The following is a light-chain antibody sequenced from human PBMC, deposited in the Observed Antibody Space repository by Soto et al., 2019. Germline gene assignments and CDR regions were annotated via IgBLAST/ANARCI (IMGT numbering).Light chain of an antibody. CDR1: QTIDSW. V-gene: IGKV1-5*03. J-gene: IGKJ5*01. CDR2: KAS. CDR3: QQYHIYPIT. Sequence: IQMTQSPSPLSASVGDRVTITCRASQTIDSWLAWYQQRQGKPPNLLIYKASTLANGVPSRFSGSGSGTEFTLTINSLQPDDVATYYCQQYHIYPITFGQGTRLEIK.